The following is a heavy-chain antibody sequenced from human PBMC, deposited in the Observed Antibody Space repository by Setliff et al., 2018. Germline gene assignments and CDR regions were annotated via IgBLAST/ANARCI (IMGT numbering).Heavy chain of an antibody. V-gene: IGHV7-4-1*02. CDR1: GYTFTSYA. CDR3: ARADHLVTTTFDY. J-gene: IGHJ4*01. Sequence: RASVKVSCKASGYTFTSYAMHWVRQAPGQGLEWMGWINTKTGDPSYAQGYTGRFAFSLDTSDSTTYLDISTLKAEDTATYFCARADHLVTTTFDYWGQGTLVTVSS. D-gene: IGHD4-17*01. CDR2: INTKTGDP.